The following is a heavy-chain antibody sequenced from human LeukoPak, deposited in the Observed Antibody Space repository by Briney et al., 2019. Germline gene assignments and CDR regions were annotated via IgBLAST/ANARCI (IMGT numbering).Heavy chain of an antibody. J-gene: IGHJ1*01. CDR2: ISYDGSNK. Sequence: GGSLRLSCAASGFTFRSYAMHWVRQAPGKGLEWAAVISYDGSNKYYADSVKGRFTISRDNSKNTLYLQMNSLRSEDTAVYYCARDPLSDGGYSEDGYFQHWGQGTLVTVSS. CDR1: GFTFRSYA. D-gene: IGHD5-12*01. CDR3: ARDPLSDGGYSEDGYFQH. V-gene: IGHV3-30-3*01.